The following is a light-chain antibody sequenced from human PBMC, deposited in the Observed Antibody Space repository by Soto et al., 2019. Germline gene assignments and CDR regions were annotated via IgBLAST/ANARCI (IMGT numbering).Light chain of an antibody. J-gene: IGKJ1*01. CDR1: QSVSNN. V-gene: IGKV3-15*01. Sequence: EIVMTQSPATLSVSPGERATLSCRASQSVSNNLAWYQQKPGQAPRLLMYGASTRATGIPARFSGGGSGTEFTLTISSLQSEDFAVYYCQQYNNWPRTFGQGTKVDIK. CDR2: GAS. CDR3: QQYNNWPRT.